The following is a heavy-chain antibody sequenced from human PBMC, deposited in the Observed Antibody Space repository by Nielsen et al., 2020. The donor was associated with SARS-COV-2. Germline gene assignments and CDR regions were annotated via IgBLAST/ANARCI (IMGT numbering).Heavy chain of an antibody. CDR1: GYSISSSNW. Sequence: SETLSLTCAVSGYSISSSNWWGWIRPPPGKGLVWIGYIYYSGSTYYNPSLKSRVTMSVDTSKNQFSLKLSSVTAVDTAVYYCARGGVATINDYYYYGMDVWGQGTTVTVSS. V-gene: IGHV4-28*03. CDR3: ARGGVATINDYYYYGMDV. J-gene: IGHJ6*02. D-gene: IGHD5-12*01. CDR2: IYYSGST.